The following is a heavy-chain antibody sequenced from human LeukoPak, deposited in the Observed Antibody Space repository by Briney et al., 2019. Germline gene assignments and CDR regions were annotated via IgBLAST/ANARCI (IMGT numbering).Heavy chain of an antibody. Sequence: PSETLSLTCTVSGGSISSGGYYWSWIRQHPGKGLEWIGYIYYSGSTYYNPSLMSRVTISVDTSKNQFSLKLSSVTAADTAVYYCARGGGDYGDYRDAFDIWGQGTMVTVSS. CDR3: ARGGGDYGDYRDAFDI. V-gene: IGHV4-31*03. CDR1: GGSISSGGYY. CDR2: IYYSGST. J-gene: IGHJ3*02. D-gene: IGHD4-17*01.